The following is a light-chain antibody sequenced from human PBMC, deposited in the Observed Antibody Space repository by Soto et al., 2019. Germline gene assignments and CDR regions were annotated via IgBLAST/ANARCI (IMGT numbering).Light chain of an antibody. CDR3: QHYNSYSEA. CDR2: KAS. J-gene: IGKJ1*01. V-gene: IGKV1-5*03. CDR1: QTISSW. Sequence: IPMTQSPSTLSGSVGDRVTITSRASQTISSWLAWYQQKPGKAPKLLIYKASTLKSGVPSRFSGSGSGTEFTLTISSLQPDDFATYYCQHYNSYSEAFGQGTKVDSK.